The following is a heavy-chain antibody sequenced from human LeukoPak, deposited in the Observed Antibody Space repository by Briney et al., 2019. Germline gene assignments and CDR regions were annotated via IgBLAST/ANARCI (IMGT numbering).Heavy chain of an antibody. D-gene: IGHD3-22*01. CDR2: INHSGST. J-gene: IGHJ4*02. Sequence: SETLSLTCAVSGGSFSGYYWSWIRQPPGKGLEWIGEINHSGSTNYNPSLKSRVTIAVDTSKNQFSLRLSPVTAADTAVYFCASLHSRGFPYYFDYWGQGTLVTVSS. V-gene: IGHV4-34*01. CDR3: ASLHSRGFPYYFDY. CDR1: GGSFSGYY.